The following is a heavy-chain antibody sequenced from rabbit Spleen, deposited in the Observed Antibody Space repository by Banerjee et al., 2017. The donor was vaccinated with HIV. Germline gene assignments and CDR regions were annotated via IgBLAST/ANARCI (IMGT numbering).Heavy chain of an antibody. CDR3: VRDLGYAGYAAYDYAYFNL. CDR2: IYPITETT. D-gene: IGHD7-1*01. J-gene: IGHJ4*01. Sequence: QLVESGGGLVQPGGSLTLSCKAYGFTISNYWMNWVRQAPGKGLEWIGIIYPITETTYYANWVNGRFTISSHNAQNTLYLQLNSLTAADTATYFCVRDLGYAGYAAYDYAYFNLWGQGTLVTVS. CDR1: GFTISNYW. V-gene: IGHV1S7*01.